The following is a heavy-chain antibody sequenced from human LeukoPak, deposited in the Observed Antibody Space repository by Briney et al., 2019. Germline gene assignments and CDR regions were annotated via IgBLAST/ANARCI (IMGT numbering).Heavy chain of an antibody. Sequence: SETLSLTCTVSGGSISSSSYYWGWIRQPPGKGLEWIGSIYYSGSTYYNPSLKSRVTISVDTSKNQFSLKLSSVTAADTAVYYCARGYDSSGYYDFSFYDYWGRGTLVTVSS. CDR2: IYYSGST. D-gene: IGHD3-22*01. V-gene: IGHV4-39*01. J-gene: IGHJ4*02. CDR3: ARGYDSSGYYDFSFYDY. CDR1: GGSISSSSYY.